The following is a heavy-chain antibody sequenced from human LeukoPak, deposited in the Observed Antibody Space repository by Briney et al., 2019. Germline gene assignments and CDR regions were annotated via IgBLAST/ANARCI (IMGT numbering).Heavy chain of an antibody. CDR3: AELGITMIGGV. D-gene: IGHD3-10*02. V-gene: IGHV3-23*01. CDR1: GFTFSSFA. CDR2: IGGSGDET. J-gene: IGHJ6*04. Sequence: GGSLRLSCAASGFTFSSFAMNWVRQAPGKGLQWVSSIGGSGDETYYADSVKGRFTISRDNAKNSLYLQMNSLRAEDTAVYYCAELGITMIGGVWGKGTTVTTSS.